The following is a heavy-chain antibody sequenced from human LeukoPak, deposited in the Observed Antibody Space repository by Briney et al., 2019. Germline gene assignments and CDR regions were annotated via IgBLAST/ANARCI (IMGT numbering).Heavy chain of an antibody. Sequence: SETLSLTCVVSGGSVSSRSYYWSWIRQPPGKGLDWIGNIHNSGRVNYNPSLKSRVIISQDTSKNQISLKVNSVTAADTAVYYCARDWGDFWAYGLDVWGQGTTVTVSS. J-gene: IGHJ6*02. V-gene: IGHV4-61*01. CDR2: IHNSGRV. CDR3: ARDWGDFWAYGLDV. D-gene: IGHD3-3*01. CDR1: GGSVSSRSYY.